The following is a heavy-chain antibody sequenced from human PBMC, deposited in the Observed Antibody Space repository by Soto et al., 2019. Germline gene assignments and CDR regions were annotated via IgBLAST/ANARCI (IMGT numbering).Heavy chain of an antibody. CDR1: GFSLSTSGVA. Sequence: QITLRASGPALVKPTQTLTLTCSCSGFSLSTSGVAVGWIRQPPGKALEWLALIYWDGDKRYRSSLKSRLTITMDTSKNQVVLTMTDMDPVDTATYYCARGVAGSGEMDYFDYWGQGSLVTVSS. D-gene: IGHD3-10*01. J-gene: IGHJ4*02. V-gene: IGHV2-5*02. CDR3: ARGVAGSGEMDYFDY. CDR2: IYWDGDK.